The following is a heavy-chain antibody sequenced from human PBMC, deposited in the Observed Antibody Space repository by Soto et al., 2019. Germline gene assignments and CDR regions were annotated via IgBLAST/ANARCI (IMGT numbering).Heavy chain of an antibody. D-gene: IGHD2-2*01. Sequence: GGSLRLSCAASGFTFSSYSMNWVRQAPGKGLEWVSSISSSSSYIYYADSVKGRFTISRDNAKNSLYLQMNSLRAEDTAVYYCASRPIFRGCSSTSCYWDYGMDVWGQGTTVTVSS. CDR1: GFTFSSYS. CDR3: ASRPIFRGCSSTSCYWDYGMDV. CDR2: ISSSSSYI. V-gene: IGHV3-21*01. J-gene: IGHJ6*02.